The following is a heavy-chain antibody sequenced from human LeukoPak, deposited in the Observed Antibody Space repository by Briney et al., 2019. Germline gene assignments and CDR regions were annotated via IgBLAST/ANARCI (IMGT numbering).Heavy chain of an antibody. CDR2: ISSSSSYT. D-gene: IGHD2-15*01. CDR1: GFTFSDYY. Sequence: KPGGSLRLSCAASGFTFSDYYMSWIRQAPGKGLEWASYISSSSSYTNYADSVKGRFTISRDNAKNSLYLQMNSLRAEDTAVYYCARDGSGGPQTNWFDPWGQGTLVTVSS. V-gene: IGHV3-11*06. J-gene: IGHJ5*02. CDR3: ARDGSGGPQTNWFDP.